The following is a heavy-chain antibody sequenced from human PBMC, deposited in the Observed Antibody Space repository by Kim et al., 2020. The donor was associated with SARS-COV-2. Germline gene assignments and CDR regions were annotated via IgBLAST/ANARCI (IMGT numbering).Heavy chain of an antibody. D-gene: IGHD5-18*01. V-gene: IGHV4-39*01. Sequence: SETLSLTCTVSGGSISSSSYYWGWIRQPPGKGLEWIGSIYYSGSTYYNPSLKSRVTISVDTSKNQFSLKLSSVTAADTAVYYCARPGYSYGYFPESIADYYYGMDVWGQGTTVTVSS. CDR1: GGSISSSSYY. J-gene: IGHJ6*02. CDR2: IYYSGST. CDR3: ARPGYSYGYFPESIADYYYGMDV.